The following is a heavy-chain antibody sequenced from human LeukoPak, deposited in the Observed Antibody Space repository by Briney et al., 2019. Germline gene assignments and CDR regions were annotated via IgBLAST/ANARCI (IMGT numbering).Heavy chain of an antibody. D-gene: IGHD3-22*01. CDR3: ARLAYYYDSSGAYYFDD. J-gene: IGHJ4*02. V-gene: IGHV5-51*01. Sequence: GGSLQISCQGSGYSFTSYWIGWVRQLPGKGLEWMGIIYPGDSDTRYSPSFQGQVTISADKSISTAYLQWSSLKASDTAMYYCARLAYYYDSSGAYYFDDWGQGTLVTVSS. CDR1: GYSFTSYW. CDR2: IYPGDSDT.